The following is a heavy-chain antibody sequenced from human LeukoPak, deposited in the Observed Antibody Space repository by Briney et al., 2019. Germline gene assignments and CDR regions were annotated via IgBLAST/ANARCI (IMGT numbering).Heavy chain of an antibody. D-gene: IGHD1-26*01. V-gene: IGHV4-39*07. J-gene: IGHJ6*02. CDR3: ARDWDSGSYFGYYYYGMDV. CDR1: GGSISRSGYY. CDR2: VYYSGST. Sequence: SETLSLTCTVSGGSISRSGYYWAWIRQPPGKGLEWIGSVYYSGSTYYNPSLKSRVTMSVDTSKNQFSLKLSSVTAADTAVYYCARDWDSGSYFGYYYYGMDVWGQGATVTVSS.